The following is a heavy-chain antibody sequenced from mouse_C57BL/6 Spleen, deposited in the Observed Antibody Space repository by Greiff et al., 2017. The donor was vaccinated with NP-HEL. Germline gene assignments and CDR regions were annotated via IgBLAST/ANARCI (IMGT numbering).Heavy chain of an antibody. CDR2: ISSGGSYT. V-gene: IGHV5-6*01. Sequence: EVKVVESGGDLVKPGGSLKLSCAASGFTFSSYGMSWVRQTPDKRLEWVATISSGGSYTYYPDSVKGRFTISRDNAKNTLYLQMSSLKSEDTAMYYCARHEDTTVVGGDYFDYWGQGTTLTVSS. CDR1: GFTFSSYG. CDR3: ARHEDTTVVGGDYFDY. J-gene: IGHJ2*01. D-gene: IGHD1-1*01.